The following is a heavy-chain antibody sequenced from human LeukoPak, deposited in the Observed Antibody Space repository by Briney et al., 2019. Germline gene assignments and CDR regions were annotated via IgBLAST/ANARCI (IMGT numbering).Heavy chain of an antibody. Sequence: GGSLRLSCAASGFTVSSNYMGWVRQAPGKGLEWVSVIYSGGNTDYADSVKGRFAISRDNSKNTLYLQMNSLRAEDTAVYYCARGQTLGTTFDYWGQGTLVTVSS. J-gene: IGHJ4*02. D-gene: IGHD7-27*01. CDR2: IYSGGNT. V-gene: IGHV3-66*01. CDR1: GFTVSSNY. CDR3: ARGQTLGTTFDY.